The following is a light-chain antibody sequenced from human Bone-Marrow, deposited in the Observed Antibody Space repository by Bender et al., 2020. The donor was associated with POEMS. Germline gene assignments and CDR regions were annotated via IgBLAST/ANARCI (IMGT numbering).Light chain of an antibody. CDR1: KLGDKY. J-gene: IGLJ1*01. V-gene: IGLV3-1*01. Sequence: SYELTQPPSVSVSPGQTASITCSGDKLGDKYACWFQQKPGQSPLLVIYQDSKRPSGIPERFSGSNSGNTATLTITGAQAVDEADYYCQAWDSSVALFFFGTGTKVTVL. CDR3: QAWDSSVALFF. CDR2: QDS.